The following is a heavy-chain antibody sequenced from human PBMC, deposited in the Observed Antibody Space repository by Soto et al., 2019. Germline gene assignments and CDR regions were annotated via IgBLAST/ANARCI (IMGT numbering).Heavy chain of an antibody. CDR2: ISGSGGST. V-gene: IGHV3-23*01. Sequence: VQLLESGGGLVQPGGSLRLSCAASGFTFSSYAMSWVRQAPGKGLEWVSAISGSGGSTYYADSVKGRFTISRDNSKNTLYLQMNSLRAEDTAVYYCARRMGRGSGVDYWGQGTLVTVSS. CDR1: GFTFSSYA. J-gene: IGHJ4*02. D-gene: IGHD1-26*01. CDR3: ARRMGRGSGVDY.